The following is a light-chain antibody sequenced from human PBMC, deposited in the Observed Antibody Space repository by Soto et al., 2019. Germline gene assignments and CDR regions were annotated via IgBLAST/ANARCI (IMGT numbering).Light chain of an antibody. CDR2: EVT. V-gene: IGLV2-14*01. CDR1: SSDVGGYNY. CDR3: SSYTSRSALVV. J-gene: IGLJ2*01. Sequence: QSVLTQPASVSGSPGQSITISCTGNSSDVGGYNYVSWYQQHPGKAPKLMIYEVTNRPSGISNRFSGSKSGNTASLTISGLQAEDEAEYYCSSYTSRSALVVFGGGTKLTVL.